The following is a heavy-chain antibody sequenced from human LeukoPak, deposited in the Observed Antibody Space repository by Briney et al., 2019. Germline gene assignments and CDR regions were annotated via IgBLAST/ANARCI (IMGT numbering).Heavy chain of an antibody. CDR2: ISGSGGST. Sequence: GRSLRPSCAASGFTFSSYAMSWVRQAPGKGLEWVSAISGSGGSTYYADSVKGRFTIARDNSKNTLYLQMNSLRAEDTAVYYCATYDYVWGSYRWYFDYWGQGTLVTVSS. CDR3: ATYDYVWGSYRWYFDY. CDR1: GFTFSSYA. V-gene: IGHV3-23*01. D-gene: IGHD3-16*02. J-gene: IGHJ4*02.